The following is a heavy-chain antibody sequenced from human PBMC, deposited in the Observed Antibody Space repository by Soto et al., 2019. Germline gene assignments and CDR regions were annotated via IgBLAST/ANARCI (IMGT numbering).Heavy chain of an antibody. CDR2: ISGYNGNT. CDR1: AYPFTSYG. D-gene: IGHD2-15*01. CDR3: ARAVVVSAPYYYMDV. Sequence: ASVKVSCKASAYPFTSYGVSWVRRAPGQGLEWMGWISGYNGNTNYAQKLQGRVIMTTDTSTSTAYMELRSLRSDDTAVYYCARAVVVSAPYYYMDVWGTGTTVTVSS. V-gene: IGHV1-18*01. J-gene: IGHJ6*03.